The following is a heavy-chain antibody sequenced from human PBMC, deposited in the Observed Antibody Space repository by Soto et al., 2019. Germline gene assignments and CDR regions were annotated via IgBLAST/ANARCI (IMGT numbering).Heavy chain of an antibody. V-gene: IGHV3-74*01. CDR1: GFTFSAYW. CDR2: INPDGTRT. Sequence: GGSLRLSCAVSGFTFSAYWMHWVRQTPGKGLVWVSRINPDGTRTNYADSVEGRFTISRDNAKSTLYLQMNSLSAEDTAIYFCSSDTFGLRDTWGQGTLVTVSS. D-gene: IGHD3-3*01. CDR3: SSDTFGLRDT. J-gene: IGHJ5*02.